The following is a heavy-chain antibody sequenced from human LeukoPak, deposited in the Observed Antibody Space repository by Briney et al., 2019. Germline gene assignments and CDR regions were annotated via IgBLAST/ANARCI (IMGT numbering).Heavy chain of an antibody. CDR1: GYTFTSYG. CDR2: IIPILGIA. CDR3: ARDSGSYLTPDY. D-gene: IGHD1-26*01. Sequence: GASVKVSCKSSGYTFTSYGISWVRQAPGQGLEWMGRIIPILGIANYAQKFQGRVTITADKSTSTAYMELSSLRSEDTAVYYCARDSGSYLTPDYWGQGTLVTVSS. J-gene: IGHJ4*02. V-gene: IGHV1-69*04.